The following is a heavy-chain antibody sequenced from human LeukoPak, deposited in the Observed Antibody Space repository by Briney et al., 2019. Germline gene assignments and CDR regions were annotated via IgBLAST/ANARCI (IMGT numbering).Heavy chain of an antibody. D-gene: IGHD3-10*01. CDR3: ARTPLRGATFFTSYPNWFDT. CDR1: GGSISSYY. V-gene: IGHV4-4*07. J-gene: IGHJ5*02. Sequence: SETLSLTCTVSGGSISSYYWSWIRQPAGKGLEWIGRIYTSGSTDYNPSLKSRLSISVDTSKIQFSLRLSSVTVADTAVYYCARTPLRGATFFTSYPNWFDTWGQGTLVTVSS. CDR2: IYTSGST.